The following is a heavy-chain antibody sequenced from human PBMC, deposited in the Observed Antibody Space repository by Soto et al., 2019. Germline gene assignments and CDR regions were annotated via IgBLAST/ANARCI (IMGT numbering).Heavy chain of an antibody. CDR3: ARDRTGVAGILDHAYYCMDV. Sequence: QVQLVQSGAEVKKPGASVRVSCKASGYTFTNYGISWVRQAPGQGLEWMGWISAYSGNTNFAQKLQGRVTMTTDTSTSTAYMELRSLRSDDTAVYYCARDRTGVAGILDHAYYCMDVWGQGNTVTVSS. V-gene: IGHV1-18*04. CDR1: GYTFTNYG. CDR2: ISAYSGNT. J-gene: IGHJ6*02. D-gene: IGHD6-19*01.